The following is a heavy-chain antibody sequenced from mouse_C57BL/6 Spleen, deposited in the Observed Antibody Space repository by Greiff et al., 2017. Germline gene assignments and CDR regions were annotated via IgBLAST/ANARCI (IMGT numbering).Heavy chain of an antibody. Sequence: QVQLQQPGAELVMPGASVKLSCKASGYTFTSYWMHWVKQRPGQGLEWIGEIDPSDSYTNYNQTFKGKSTLTVDKSSSTAYMQLSSLTSEDSAVYYCARGSDLRVRRLQFAYWGQGTLVTVSA. CDR3: ARGSDLRVRRLQFAY. D-gene: IGHD1-1*01. V-gene: IGHV1-69*01. CDR1: GYTFTSYW. CDR2: IDPSDSYT. J-gene: IGHJ3*01.